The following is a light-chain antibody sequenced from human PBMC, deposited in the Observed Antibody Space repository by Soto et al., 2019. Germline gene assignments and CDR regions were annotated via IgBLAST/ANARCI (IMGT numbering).Light chain of an antibody. CDR2: GAS. J-gene: IGKJ1*01. Sequence: VVTQSPDSLSVSLGERATLSCRTSHSVNSHVAWYQQKPGQAPRLLLYGASTRATGIPVRFSGSGFGTDFTLTISSLQPEDFAVYYCQQDYNLPRWTFGQGTKVDIK. V-gene: IGKV3-15*01. CDR1: HSVNSH. CDR3: QQDYNLPRWT.